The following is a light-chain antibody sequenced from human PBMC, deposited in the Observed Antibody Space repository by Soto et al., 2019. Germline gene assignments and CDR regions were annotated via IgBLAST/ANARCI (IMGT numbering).Light chain of an antibody. CDR1: ASNLGAKYA. Sequence: VLTPPPSVSGAPGQRVTISFNGSASNLGAKYAVHWYQHLPGPAPQLLIYDNIHRPSGGPDRFSCSKSDTSASPAITGLQAEDEADYYCQSYYTTLSGLVFGGGTKLTVL. CDR2: DNI. J-gene: IGLJ3*02. CDR3: QSYYTTLSGLV. V-gene: IGLV1-40*01.